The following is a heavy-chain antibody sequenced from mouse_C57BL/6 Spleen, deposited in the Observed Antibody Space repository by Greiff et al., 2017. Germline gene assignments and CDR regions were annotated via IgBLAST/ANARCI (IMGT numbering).Heavy chain of an antibody. V-gene: IGHV1-82*01. CDR3: AWGGAAQALSFAY. J-gene: IGHJ3*01. CDR1: GYAISSSW. Sequence: VQLQQSGPELVKPGASVKISCKASGYAISSSWMNWVKQRPGKGLEWIGRIYPGDGDTNYNGKFKGKDTLTADKSSSTAYMQLSGLTSEDSAVYFCAWGGAAQALSFAYWGQGTLVTVSA. D-gene: IGHD3-2*02. CDR2: IYPGDGDT.